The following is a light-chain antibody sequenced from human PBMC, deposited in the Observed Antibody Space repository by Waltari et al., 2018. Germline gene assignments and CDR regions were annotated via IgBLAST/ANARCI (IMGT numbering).Light chain of an antibody. Sequence: QSVLTQPPSASGTPGQRVPIPCSGSSPNIGRNYVYWYQQLPGTAPKPPIYRNNQRPSGVPDRFSGSKSGTSASLAISGLRSEDEADYYCAAWDDSLSGSWVFGGGTKLTVL. CDR2: RNN. CDR1: SPNIGRNY. CDR3: AAWDDSLSGSWV. J-gene: IGLJ3*02. V-gene: IGLV1-47*01.